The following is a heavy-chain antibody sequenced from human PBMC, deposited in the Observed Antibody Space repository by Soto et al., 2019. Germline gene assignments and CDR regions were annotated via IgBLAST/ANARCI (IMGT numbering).Heavy chain of an antibody. Sequence: QVQLQESSPGLVKPSETLSLTCTVSGGSISSYYWSWIRQPPGKGLECIGYIYYSGRTNYNPSLKSRVTISVDTSKNQFSLNLSSVPAADTAVYYCVRGYCSSTICYIWDNWFDPWGQGTLVTVSS. V-gene: IGHV4-59*01. J-gene: IGHJ5*02. CDR1: GGSISSYY. CDR2: IYYSGRT. D-gene: IGHD2-2*02. CDR3: VRGYCSSTICYIWDNWFDP.